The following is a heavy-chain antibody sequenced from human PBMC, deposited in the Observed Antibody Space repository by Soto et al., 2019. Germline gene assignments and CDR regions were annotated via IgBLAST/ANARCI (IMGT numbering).Heavy chain of an antibody. CDR2: INPRGTST. J-gene: IGHJ4*02. CDR1: GYTSTSCN. D-gene: IGHD2-15*01. Sequence: GASVKVSCKTSGYTSTSCNVHWVRQAPGQGLERMGFINPRGTSTTYAQQSHGRVTMTRDTSTATVYMELNSLRSEDTAVYFCARDLPGGNKPLDSWGQGTLVTVSS. V-gene: IGHV1-46*01. CDR3: ARDLPGGNKPLDS.